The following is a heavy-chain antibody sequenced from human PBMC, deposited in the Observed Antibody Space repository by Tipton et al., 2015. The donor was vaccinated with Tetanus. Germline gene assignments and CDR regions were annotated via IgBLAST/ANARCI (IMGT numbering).Heavy chain of an antibody. CDR2: ISSSSYT. V-gene: IGHV3-11*06. D-gene: IGHD1-26*01. CDR3: ARSMGAPDAFDI. J-gene: IGHJ3*02. CDR1: GFTFSDYY. Sequence: SLRLSCAASGFTFSDYYMSWIRQAPGKGLEWVSYISSSSYTNYADSVKGRFTISRDNAKNSLYLQMNSLRAEDTAVYYCARSMGAPDAFDIWGQGTMVTVSS.